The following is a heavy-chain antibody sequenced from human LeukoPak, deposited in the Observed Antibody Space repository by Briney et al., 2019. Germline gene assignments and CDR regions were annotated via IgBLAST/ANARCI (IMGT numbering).Heavy chain of an antibody. J-gene: IGHJ3*02. D-gene: IGHD2-2*01. Sequence: GASVKVSCKASGYTFTGYYMHWVRQAPGQGLEWMGWINPNSGGTNYAQKFQGRVTMTRDTSISTAYMELSRLRSDDTAVYYCARRGPAAMYAFDIWGQGTVVTVSS. V-gene: IGHV1-2*02. CDR3: ARRGPAAMYAFDI. CDR1: GYTFTGYY. CDR2: INPNSGGT.